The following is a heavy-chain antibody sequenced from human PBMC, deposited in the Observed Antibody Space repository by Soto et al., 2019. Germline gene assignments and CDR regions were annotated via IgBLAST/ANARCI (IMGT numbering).Heavy chain of an antibody. CDR1: GFTFSSYG. D-gene: IGHD4-17*01. Sequence: QVQLVESGGGVVQPGRSLRLSCAASGFTFSSYGMHWVRQAPGKGLEWVAVIWYDGSNKYYADSVKGRFTISRDNSKNTLYLQMNSLRAEDTAVYYCARGGGDYVGYYYYGMDVWGQGTTVTVSS. J-gene: IGHJ6*02. CDR2: IWYDGSNK. V-gene: IGHV3-33*01. CDR3: ARGGGDYVGYYYYGMDV.